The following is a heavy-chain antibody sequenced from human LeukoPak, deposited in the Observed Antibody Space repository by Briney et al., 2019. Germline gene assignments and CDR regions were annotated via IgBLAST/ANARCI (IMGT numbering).Heavy chain of an antibody. CDR2: ISGSGGST. CDR3: AKTGGGYCSSTSCPSDY. Sequence: GGSLRLSCAASGFTFSSYAMSWVRQAPGKGLEWVSAISGSGGSTYYADSVKGRFTIPRDNTKNTLYLQMNSLRAEETDVYSCAKTGGGYCSSTSCPSDYGGQGTLVTVSS. CDR1: GFTFSSYA. J-gene: IGHJ4*02. V-gene: IGHV3-23*01. D-gene: IGHD2-2*01.